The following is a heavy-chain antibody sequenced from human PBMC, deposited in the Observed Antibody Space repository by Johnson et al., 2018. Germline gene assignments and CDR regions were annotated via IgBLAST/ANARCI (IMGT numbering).Heavy chain of an antibody. CDR3: ERRYYYGSSAQAFDI. J-gene: IGHJ3*02. D-gene: IGHD3-22*01. Sequence: QVQLVQSGAEVKKPGSSXKVSCKASGGSFSSYTISWVRQAPGQGLEWMGRIIPILGMANYAQKFQGRVTITADKSPRTAYMELSSLRSEDTAVYYCERRYYYGSSAQAFDIWGQGTMVTVSS. CDR1: GGSFSSYT. CDR2: IIPILGMA. V-gene: IGHV1-69*02.